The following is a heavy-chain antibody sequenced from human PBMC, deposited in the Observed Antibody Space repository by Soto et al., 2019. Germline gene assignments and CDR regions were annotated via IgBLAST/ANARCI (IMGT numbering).Heavy chain of an antibody. CDR1: GFTFNYYP. D-gene: IGHD6-19*01. V-gene: IGHV3-30-3*01. CDR3: ARLPGPLVAVLYICPLDGREAMSDVDV. J-gene: IGHJ6*02. CDR2: VSFDGRNK. Sequence: QMQLVESGGGVVQPGGSLRLSCAASGFTFNYYPMHWVRQAPGKGLEWVAVVSFDGRNKYYAHSVKGRFTISKDNSKHTLYLRMNCLRREDTAVYYCARLPGPLVAVLYICPLDGREAMSDVDVWGQGTTVTVSS.